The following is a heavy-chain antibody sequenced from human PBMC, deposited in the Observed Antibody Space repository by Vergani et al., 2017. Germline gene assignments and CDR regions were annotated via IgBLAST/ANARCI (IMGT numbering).Heavy chain of an antibody. CDR1: GYTFTNYP. D-gene: IGHD6-19*01. V-gene: IGHV7-4-1*02. J-gene: IGHJ6*02. CDR2: INTNSGNP. Sequence: QVQLLQSGSELKKPGASVRISCEASGYTFTNYPLIWVRQAPGQGLEFMGWINTNSGNPTYAPGFTGRFVFSLDTSVSTAYLQISGLKAEESAVYYCARGRQWRLTEYLYGMDVWGQGTTVTVSS. CDR3: ARGRQWRLTEYLYGMDV.